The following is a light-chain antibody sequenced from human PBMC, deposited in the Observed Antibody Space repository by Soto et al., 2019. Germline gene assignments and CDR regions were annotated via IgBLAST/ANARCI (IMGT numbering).Light chain of an antibody. CDR1: QSVSSN. Sequence: EIVMTQSPATLSVSPGERATLSCRASQSVSSNLAWYQQKPGQAPRLLIYGASTRATSIPARFSGSGSGTEFTLTISSLQSEDFAVYYCQQYNNWPPVTCGGATKVDIK. CDR2: GAS. V-gene: IGKV3-15*01. J-gene: IGKJ4*01. CDR3: QQYNNWPPVT.